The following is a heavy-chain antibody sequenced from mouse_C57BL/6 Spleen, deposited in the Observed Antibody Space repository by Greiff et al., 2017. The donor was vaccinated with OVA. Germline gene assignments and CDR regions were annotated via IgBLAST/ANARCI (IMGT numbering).Heavy chain of an antibody. CDR2: IFPGSGST. D-gene: IGHD1-1*01. J-gene: IGHJ2*01. CDR1: GYTFTDYY. Sequence: VQLQQSGPELVKPGASVKISCKASGYTFTDYYINWVKQRPGQGLEWIGWIFPGSGSTYYNEKFKGKATLTVDKSSSTAYMLLSSLTSEDSAVYFCALFITTVVLRGDYWGQGTTLTVSS. CDR3: ALFITTVVLRGDY. V-gene: IGHV1-75*01.